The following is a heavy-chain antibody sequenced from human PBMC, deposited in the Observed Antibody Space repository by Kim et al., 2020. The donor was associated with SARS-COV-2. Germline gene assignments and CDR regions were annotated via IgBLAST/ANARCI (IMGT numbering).Heavy chain of an antibody. D-gene: IGHD2-2*01. CDR3: ASLIVVVQAFDY. Sequence: SETLSLTCAVSGGSISSSNWWSWVRQPPGKGLEWIGEIYHSGSTNYNPSLKSRVTISVDKSKNQFSLKLSSVTAADTAVYYCASLIVVVQAFDYWGQGTLVTVSS. CDR2: IYHSGST. V-gene: IGHV4-4*02. CDR1: GGSISSSNW. J-gene: IGHJ4*02.